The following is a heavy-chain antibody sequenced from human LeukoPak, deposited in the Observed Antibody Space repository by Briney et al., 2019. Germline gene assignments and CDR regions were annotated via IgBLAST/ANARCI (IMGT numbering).Heavy chain of an antibody. CDR2: ISSSGSTI. V-gene: IGHV3-48*03. Sequence: PGGSLRLSCAASGFTFSSHEMNWVRQAPGKGLEWVSYISSSGSTIYYADSVKGRFTISRDNAKNSLYLQMNSLRAEDTAVYYCARDEGTDYFDYWGQGTLVTVSS. J-gene: IGHJ4*02. CDR1: GFTFSSHE. CDR3: ARDEGTDYFDY.